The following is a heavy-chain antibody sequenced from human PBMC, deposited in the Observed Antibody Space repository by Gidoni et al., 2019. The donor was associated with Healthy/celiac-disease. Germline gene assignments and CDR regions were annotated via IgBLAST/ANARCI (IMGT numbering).Heavy chain of an antibody. V-gene: IGHV1-46*01. CDR1: GYTFTRYY. CDR3: ARALGDSVTFDY. Sequence: QVQLVQSGAEVKKPGASVKVSCKASGYTFTRYYMPWVRQAPGQGLEWMGIINPSGGSTSYAQKFQGRVTMTRDTSTITVSMELSSLRSEDTAVYYCARALGDSVTFDYWGQGTLVTVSS. D-gene: IGHD4-17*01. J-gene: IGHJ4*02. CDR2: INPSGGST.